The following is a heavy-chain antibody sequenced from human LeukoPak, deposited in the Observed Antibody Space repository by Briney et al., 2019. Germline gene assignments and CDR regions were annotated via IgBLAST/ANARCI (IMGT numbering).Heavy chain of an antibody. CDR1: GFTFSSYA. Sequence: GGSLRLSCAASGFTFSSYAMHWVRQAPGKGLEWVAVISYDGSNKYYADSVKGRFTISRDNSKNTLYLQMNSLRAEDTAVYYCAKDHMTNYYYYYGMDVWGQGTTVTVSS. CDR3: AKDHMTNYYYYYGMDV. J-gene: IGHJ6*02. V-gene: IGHV3-30*04. CDR2: ISYDGSNK.